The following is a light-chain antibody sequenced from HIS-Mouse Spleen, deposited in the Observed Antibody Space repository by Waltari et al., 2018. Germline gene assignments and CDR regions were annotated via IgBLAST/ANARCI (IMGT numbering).Light chain of an antibody. CDR3: YSTDSSGNHRV. Sequence: SYELTQPPSVSVSPGQTARITCPGDALPNKYAYWYQQKSGPPPVLVIYEDSKRPSGIPERFSGSSSGTMATLTISGAQVEDEADYYCYSTDSSGNHRVFGGGTKLTVL. CDR2: EDS. CDR1: ALPNKY. V-gene: IGLV3-10*01. J-gene: IGLJ2*01.